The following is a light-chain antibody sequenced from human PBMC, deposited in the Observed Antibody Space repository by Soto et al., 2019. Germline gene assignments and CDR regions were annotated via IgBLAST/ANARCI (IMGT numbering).Light chain of an antibody. J-gene: IGLJ1*01. CDR2: EGS. V-gene: IGLV2-23*01. CDR3: CSYAGSSTLGV. CDR1: SSDFGSYNL. Sequence: QSALTQPASVSGSPGQSITISCTGTSSDFGSYNLVSWYQQHPGKATKLMIYEGSKRPSGVSNRFSGSKSGNTASLTISGLQAEDEADYYCCSYAGSSTLGVFGTGTKVTVL.